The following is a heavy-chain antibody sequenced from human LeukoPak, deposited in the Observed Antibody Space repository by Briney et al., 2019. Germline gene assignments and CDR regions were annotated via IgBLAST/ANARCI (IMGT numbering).Heavy chain of an antibody. CDR2: IKPDGSEK. D-gene: IGHD1-26*01. CDR1: GFTLSNHW. J-gene: IGHJ4*02. V-gene: IGHV3-7*04. CDR3: ARDSGNY. Sequence: GGSLRHSCAASGFTLSNHWMTWVRQAPGKGLEWVANIKPDGSEKFYVDSVKGRFSISRDNAKNSLFLQMNSLRAEDTAVYYCARDSGNYWGQGTLVTVSS.